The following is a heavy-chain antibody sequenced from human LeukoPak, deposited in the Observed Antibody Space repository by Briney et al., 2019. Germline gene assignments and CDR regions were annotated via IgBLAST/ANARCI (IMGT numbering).Heavy chain of an antibody. V-gene: IGHV1-2*02. CDR1: GYTFTSYD. D-gene: IGHD6-13*01. CDR3: ARLEYSSSWYKDY. CDR2: MNPNSGGT. J-gene: IGHJ4*02. Sequence: ASVKVSCKASGYTFTSYDINWVRQATGQGLEWMGWMNPNSGGTNYAQKFQGRVTMTRDTSISTAYMELSRLRSDDTAVYYCARLEYSSSWYKDYWGQGTLVTVSS.